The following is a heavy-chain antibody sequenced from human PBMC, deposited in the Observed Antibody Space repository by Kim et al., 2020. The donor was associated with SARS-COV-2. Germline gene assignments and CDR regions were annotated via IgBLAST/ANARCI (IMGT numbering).Heavy chain of an antibody. CDR3: ARRGSGSWNFDY. J-gene: IGHJ4*02. V-gene: IGHV4-61*07. Sequence: NHNPSLMSRVTITVDTSKNQVSLKRGSVTATDTAVYYWARRGSGSWNFDYWGQGTLVTVSS. D-gene: IGHD3-10*01.